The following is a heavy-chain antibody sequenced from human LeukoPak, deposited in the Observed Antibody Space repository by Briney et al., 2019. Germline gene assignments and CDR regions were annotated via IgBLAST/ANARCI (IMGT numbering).Heavy chain of an antibody. Sequence: SEALSLTCTVSGGSISSGSYYWSWIRQPAGKGLEWIGRIYTSGSTNYNLSLKSRVTISVDTSKNQFSLKLSSVTAADTAVYYCATGKNVLRYPYYYYYMDVWGKGTTVTVSS. V-gene: IGHV4-61*02. CDR2: IYTSGST. D-gene: IGHD3-9*01. J-gene: IGHJ6*03. CDR1: GGSISSGSYY. CDR3: ATGKNVLRYPYYYYYMDV.